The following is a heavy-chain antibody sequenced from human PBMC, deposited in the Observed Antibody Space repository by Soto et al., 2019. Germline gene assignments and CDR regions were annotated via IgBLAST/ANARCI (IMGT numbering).Heavy chain of an antibody. CDR1: GFTFSSYS. V-gene: IGHV3-21*01. CDR3: ARNGPVYYGMDV. D-gene: IGHD4-17*01. Sequence: EVQLVESGGGLVKPGGSLRLSCAASGFTFSSYSMNWVRQAPGKGLEWVSSISSSSSYIYYADSVKGRFTISRDNAKNALYLQMNSLRAEDTAVYYCARNGPVYYGMDVWGHGTTVTVSS. J-gene: IGHJ6*02. CDR2: ISSSSSYI.